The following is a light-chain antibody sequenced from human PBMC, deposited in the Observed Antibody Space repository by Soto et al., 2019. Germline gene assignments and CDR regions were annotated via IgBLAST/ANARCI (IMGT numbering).Light chain of an antibody. CDR2: EVS. V-gene: IGLV2-14*01. J-gene: IGLJ1*01. CDR3: SSYTSSTGYV. CDR1: SSDVGGYNY. Sequence: QSALTQPASVSGSPGQSITISCTGTSSDVGGYNYVSWYQQHAGKAPKLMIYEVSNRPSGVSNRFSGSKSGNTASLTISGLQAEDEADYYYSSYTSSTGYVFGTGTKVTVL.